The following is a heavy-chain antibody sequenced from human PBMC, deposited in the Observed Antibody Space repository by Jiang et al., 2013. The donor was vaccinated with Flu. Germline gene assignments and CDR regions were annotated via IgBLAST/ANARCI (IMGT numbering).Heavy chain of an antibody. Sequence: KGLEWVSAISGSGGSTYYADSVKGRFTISRDNSKNTLYLQMNSLRAEDTAVYYCAKEKHSGYVVPLDYWGQGTLVTVSS. J-gene: IGHJ4*02. D-gene: IGHD5-12*01. V-gene: IGHV3-23*01. CDR2: ISGSGGST. CDR3: AKEKHSGYVVPLDY.